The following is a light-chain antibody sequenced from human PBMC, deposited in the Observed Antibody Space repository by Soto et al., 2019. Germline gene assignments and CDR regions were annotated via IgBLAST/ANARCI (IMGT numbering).Light chain of an antibody. CDR1: QGISTW. V-gene: IGKV1D-16*01. J-gene: IGKJ1*01. CDR2: GAS. CDR3: QQYNRYPRT. Sequence: DIQMTQFPSSVSASVGDRVNITCRASQGISTWLAWYQQKPERAPKSLIYGASRLQSVVPPRISGGGSETDFTLTISGLQPEDFATYYCQQYNRYPRTFGQGTKVEIK.